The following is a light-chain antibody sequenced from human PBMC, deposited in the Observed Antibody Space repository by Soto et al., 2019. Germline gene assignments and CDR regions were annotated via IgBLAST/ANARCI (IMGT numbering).Light chain of an antibody. Sequence: IQMTQSPSTLSASVGDRVTITCRASHHIDAWLAWYQQKPGKAPKAMIYKESILERGDPSRFSGSASETEFTLTTSSMQHDDSAPYYSQQPSNYPLTFRGGNKVQIK. V-gene: IGKV1-5*03. CDR3: QQPSNYPLT. CDR2: KES. CDR1: HHIDAW. J-gene: IGKJ4*01.